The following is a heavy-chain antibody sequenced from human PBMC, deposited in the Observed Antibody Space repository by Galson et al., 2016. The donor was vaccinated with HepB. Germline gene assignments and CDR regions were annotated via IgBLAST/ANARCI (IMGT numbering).Heavy chain of an antibody. Sequence: SLRLSCAASGFTFSSYAMSWIRQAPGKGLEWVAVISYDGRYEYYADSVKGRFTVSRDNSKNMLSLQMNSLRAEDTAVYYCARGDNPDYGDYASAYYYMDVWGKGTTVTVSS. V-gene: IGHV3-30*04. CDR3: ARGDNPDYGDYASAYYYMDV. CDR2: ISYDGRYE. CDR1: GFTFSSYA. D-gene: IGHD4-17*01. J-gene: IGHJ6*03.